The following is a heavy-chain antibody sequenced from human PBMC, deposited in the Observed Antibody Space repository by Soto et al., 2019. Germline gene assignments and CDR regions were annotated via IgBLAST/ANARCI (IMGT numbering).Heavy chain of an antibody. CDR3: AKLGSCFRPSLGFCDS. Sequence: ASVTVACKASGFTFTGHYINWVRQAPGQGLEWMGWINPYSGGTRYAQQFQGRLTMTTDTSITTAYMELSRLSADDTACHYCAKLGSCFRPSLGFCDSWGQGTLVTVSS. CDR1: GFTFTGHY. J-gene: IGHJ4*02. D-gene: IGHD7-27*01. CDR2: INPYSGGT. V-gene: IGHV1-2*02.